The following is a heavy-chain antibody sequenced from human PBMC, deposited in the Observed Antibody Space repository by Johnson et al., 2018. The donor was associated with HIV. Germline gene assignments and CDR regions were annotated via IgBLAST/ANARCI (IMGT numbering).Heavy chain of an antibody. CDR3: AGVVAVAFDI. CDR1: AFTFSRYW. D-gene: IGHD2-15*01. V-gene: IGHV3-74*02. J-gene: IGHJ3*02. CDR2: INSDGSST. Sequence: VQLVESGGGLVQPGGSLRLSCAASAFTFSRYWMHWVRQAPGKGLVWVSRINSDGSSTSYADSVKGRFTISRDNAKNTLYVQMNSLRAEDTAVYYCAGVVAVAFDIWGPGTMVTVSS.